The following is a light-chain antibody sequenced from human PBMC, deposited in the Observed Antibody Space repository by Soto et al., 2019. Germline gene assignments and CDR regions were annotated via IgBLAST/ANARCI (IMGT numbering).Light chain of an antibody. CDR2: ASN. CDR3: QSYDSSLSGWGV. Sequence: QPVLTQPPSVSGAPGQRVTISCTGSSSNIGADYDVHWYQHLPGRAPKLLIYASNHRPSGVPDRFSGSTSGTSASLIIADLQADDEADYYCQSYDSSLSGWGVFGGGTKLTVL. CDR1: SSNIGADYD. V-gene: IGLV1-40*01. J-gene: IGLJ3*02.